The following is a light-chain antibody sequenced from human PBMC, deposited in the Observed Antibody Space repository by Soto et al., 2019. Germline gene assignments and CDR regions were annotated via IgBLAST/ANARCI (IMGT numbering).Light chain of an antibody. CDR1: QSVSSIY. Sequence: EIVLTQSPGTLSLSPGERATLSCRASQSVSSIYLAWYQQKPGQAPRLLIYGASSRATGIPDRFSGSGSGTDFTLTISRLEPEDFAVYYCQQYGSLRWTFGQGTKVDI. J-gene: IGKJ1*01. CDR2: GAS. CDR3: QQYGSLRWT. V-gene: IGKV3-20*01.